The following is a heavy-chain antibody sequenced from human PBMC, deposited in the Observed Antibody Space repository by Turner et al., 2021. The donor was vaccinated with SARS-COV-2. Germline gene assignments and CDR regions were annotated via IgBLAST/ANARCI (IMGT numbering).Heavy chain of an antibody. CDR3: AKVRRFAFDI. CDR1: GFTFDDYG. Sequence: DVRLVESGGGLVQPGGSLRLSCAASGFTFDDYGMHWVRQAPGKGLEWVSVINRNSGSIGDAASVNGRFITTRNTTKTLLYLQINSLGAENTVLYYCAKVRRFAFDIWGQETMVTVSS. CDR2: INRNSGSI. J-gene: IGHJ3*02. V-gene: IGHV3-9*01.